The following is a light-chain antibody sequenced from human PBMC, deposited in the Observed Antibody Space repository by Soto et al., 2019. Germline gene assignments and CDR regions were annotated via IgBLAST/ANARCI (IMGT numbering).Light chain of an antibody. CDR3: CSYAGSTFGV. CDR2: EGS. CDR1: SSDVGSYNL. V-gene: IGLV2-23*01. Sequence: QSALTQPASVSGSPGQSITISCTGTSSDVGSYNLVSWYQQHPGKAPKLMIYEGSKRPSGVSNRFSGSKSGNTASLTISGLQAEDEADYYCCSYAGSTFGVFGTGTKATVL. J-gene: IGLJ1*01.